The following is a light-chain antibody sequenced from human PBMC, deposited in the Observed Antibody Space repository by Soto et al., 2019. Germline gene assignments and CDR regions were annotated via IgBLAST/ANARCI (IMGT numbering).Light chain of an antibody. J-gene: IGLJ2*01. Sequence: QSVLTQSPSASASLGASVKLTCTLSSGHSSYAIAWHQQRPEKGPRYLMKLANDGAHSRADGIPDRFSGSSSGAERYLTISRLRSEDEADYYCQTWGTGIQVFGGGTKLTVL. V-gene: IGLV4-69*02. CDR1: SGHSSYA. CDR2: LANDGAH. CDR3: QTWGTGIQV.